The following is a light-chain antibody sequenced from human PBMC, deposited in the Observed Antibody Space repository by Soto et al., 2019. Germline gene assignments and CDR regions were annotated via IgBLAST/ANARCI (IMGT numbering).Light chain of an antibody. Sequence: QSVLTQSPSASASLGASVKLTCTLSSGHSSYAIAWHQQQPEKGPRYLMKVNSDGSHNKGDGIPDRFSGSSSGAERYLTISSLQSEDEGDYYCQTWGTGMAFGSGTKVTVL. CDR1: SGHSSYA. CDR3: QTWGTGMA. CDR2: VNSDGSH. J-gene: IGLJ1*01. V-gene: IGLV4-69*01.